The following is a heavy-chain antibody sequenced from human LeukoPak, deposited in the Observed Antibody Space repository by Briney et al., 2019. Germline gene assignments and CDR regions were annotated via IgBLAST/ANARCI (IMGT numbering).Heavy chain of an antibody. CDR3: ARYSSGWRSFDI. CDR2: NYFSGGT. Sequence: AETLSLTCTVSIRPNRSYYGSWMRHPPGKGPEGIGYNYFSGGTNYNPSLKRRVTISVDTSKNQFSLNLSSVTAADTAVYYCARYSSGWRSFDIWGQGTMVTVSS. D-gene: IGHD6-19*01. J-gene: IGHJ3*02. V-gene: IGHV4-59*01. CDR1: IRPNRSYY.